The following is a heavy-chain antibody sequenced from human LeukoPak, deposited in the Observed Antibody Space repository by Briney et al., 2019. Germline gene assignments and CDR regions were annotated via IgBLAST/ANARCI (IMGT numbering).Heavy chain of an antibody. V-gene: IGHV3-48*01. D-gene: IGHD5-24*01. CDR1: GFTFSSYS. CDR2: ISSSSSTI. CDR3: ARAGRGGDGYKAFDY. J-gene: IGHJ4*02. Sequence: PGGPLRLSCAASGFTFSSYSMNWVRQAPGKGLEGVSYISSSSSTIYYADSVKGRFTISRDNAKNSLYLQMNSLRAEDTAVYYCARAGRGGDGYKAFDYWGQGTLVTVSS.